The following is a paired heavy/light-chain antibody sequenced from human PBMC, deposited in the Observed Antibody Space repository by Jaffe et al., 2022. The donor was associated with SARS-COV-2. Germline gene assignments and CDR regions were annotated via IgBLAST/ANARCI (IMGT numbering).Light chain of an antibody. J-gene: IGKJ4*01. V-gene: IGKV4-1*01. CDR3: QQYYSTPT. CDR1: QSVLYSSNNKNY. CDR2: WAS. Sequence: DIVMTQSPDSLAVSLGERATINCKSSQSVLYSSNNKNYLAWYQQKPGQPPKLLIYWASTRESGVPDRFSGSGSGTDFTLTISSLQAEDVAVYYCQQYYSTPTFGGGTKVEIK.
Heavy chain of an antibody. CDR1: GFTFSDYY. D-gene: IGHD6-13*01. V-gene: IGHV3-11*06. CDR2: ISSSSSYT. Sequence: QVQLVESGGGLVKPGGSLRLSCAASGFTFSDYYMSWIRQAPGKGLEWVSYISSSSSYTNYADSVKGRFTISRDNAKNSLYLQMNSLRAEDTAVYYCARVHSSSWSGTSWFDPWGQGTLVTVSS. J-gene: IGHJ5*02. CDR3: ARVHSSSWSGTSWFDP.